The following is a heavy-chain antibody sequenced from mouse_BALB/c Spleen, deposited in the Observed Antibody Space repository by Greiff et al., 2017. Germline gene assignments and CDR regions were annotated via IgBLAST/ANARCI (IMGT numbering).Heavy chain of an antibody. V-gene: IGHV7-3*02. CDR1: GFTFTDYY. CDR3: AREGDFDV. J-gene: IGHJ1*01. CDR2: IRNKANGYTT. Sequence: EVKLVESGGGLVQPGGSLRLSCATSGFTFTDYYMSWVRQPPGKALEWLGFIRNKANGYTTEYSASVKGRFTISRDNSQSILYLQMNTLRAEDSATYYCAREGDFDVWGAGTTVTVSS.